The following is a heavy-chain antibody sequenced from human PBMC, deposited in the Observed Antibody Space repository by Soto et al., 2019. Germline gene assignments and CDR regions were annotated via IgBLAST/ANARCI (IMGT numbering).Heavy chain of an antibody. J-gene: IGHJ4*02. Sequence: GGSLRLSCAASGFSFDSYWMHWVRQAPGQGPMWVSRIDYDGTTTNYADSVKGRFTISRDNAKSTLYLQMNSLRPEDTAVYYCTIGPRASSGATGDYRAKGTPVTVSS. CDR1: GFSFDSYW. D-gene: IGHD2-2*01. CDR3: TIGPRASSGATGDY. V-gene: IGHV3-74*01. CDR2: IDYDGTTT.